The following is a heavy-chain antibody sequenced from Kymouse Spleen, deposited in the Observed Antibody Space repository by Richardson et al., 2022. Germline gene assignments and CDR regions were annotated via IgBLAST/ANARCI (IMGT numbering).Heavy chain of an antibody. CDR2: ISWNSGSI. CDR1: GFTFDDYA. CDR3: AKDMRSSSSEYFDL. Sequence: EVQLVESGGGLVQPGRSLRLSCAASGFTFDDYAMHWVRQAPGKGLEWVSGISWNSGSIGYADSVKGRFTISRDNAKNSLYLQMNSLRAEDTALYYCAKDMRSSSSEYFDLWGRGTLVTVSS. V-gene: IGHV3-9*01. J-gene: IGHJ2*01. D-gene: IGHD6-6*01.